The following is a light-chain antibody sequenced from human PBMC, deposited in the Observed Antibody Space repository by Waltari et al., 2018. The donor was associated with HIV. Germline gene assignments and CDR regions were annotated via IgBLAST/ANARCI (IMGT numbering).Light chain of an antibody. J-gene: IGLJ2*01. CDR1: NSDIGNSDY. Sequence: QSALTQPPSASGSPGQSVTISCTGTNSDIGNSDYVAWYQQHPGKPPKLISSEVSKPPSGVPNRFSGSKSGNTASLTVSGLQAEDEADYYCSSSANSNDFYVVFGGGTKLTVL. V-gene: IGLV2-8*01. CDR2: EVS. CDR3: SSSANSNDFYVV.